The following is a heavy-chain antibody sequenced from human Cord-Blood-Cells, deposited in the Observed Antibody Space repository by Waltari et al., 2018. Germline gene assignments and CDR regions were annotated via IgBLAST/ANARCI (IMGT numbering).Heavy chain of an antibody. CDR2: SNQSRST. CDR1: GGSFSGYY. D-gene: IGHD3-22*01. CDR3: ARVFAMSYDSSGYYFDY. J-gene: IGHJ4*02. V-gene: IGHV4-34*01. Sequence: QVQLQQWGAGLLKPSETLSLTCAVYGGSFSGYYWSWIRQPPGKGLEWIGESNQSRSTNSNPVIKSRVTISVYTSKNQFSLKLSSVTAADTAVYYCARVFAMSYDSSGYYFDYWGQGTLVTVSS.